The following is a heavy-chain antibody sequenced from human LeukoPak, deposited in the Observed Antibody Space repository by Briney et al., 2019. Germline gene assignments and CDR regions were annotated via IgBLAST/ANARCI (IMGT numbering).Heavy chain of an antibody. J-gene: IGHJ5*02. V-gene: IGHV4-59*01. CDR2: VYYTGTT. Sequence: SETLSLTCTVSGGSISHYYWSWLRQSPGKELEWIAHVYYTGTTIYSPSLKSRLTVSVDPSKNQFSLNLSSVTASDTAVYYCARDAGYRSRLNYFDPWGQGTLVTVSS. CDR1: GGSISHYY. D-gene: IGHD5-24*01. CDR3: ARDAGYRSRLNYFDP.